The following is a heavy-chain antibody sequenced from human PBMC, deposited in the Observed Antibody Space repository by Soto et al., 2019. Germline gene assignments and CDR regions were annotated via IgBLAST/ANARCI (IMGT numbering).Heavy chain of an antibody. Sequence: SETLSLTCTVSGGSISSSSYYWGWIRQPPGKGLEWIGSIYYSGSTYYNPSLKSRVTISVDTSKNQFSLKLSSVTAADTAVYYCARHSSDIAGATFDYWGQGTLVTVSS. V-gene: IGHV4-39*01. CDR2: IYYSGST. CDR1: GGSISSSSYY. CDR3: ARHSSDIAGATFDY. D-gene: IGHD1-26*01. J-gene: IGHJ4*02.